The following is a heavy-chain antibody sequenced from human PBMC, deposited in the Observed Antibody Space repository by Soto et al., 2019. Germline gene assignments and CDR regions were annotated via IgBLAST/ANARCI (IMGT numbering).Heavy chain of an antibody. V-gene: IGHV3-9*01. J-gene: IGHJ6*02. D-gene: IGHD3-22*01. CDR2: ISWDSGTV. Sequence: EVKLVESGGGLVQPGRSLRLSCAASGFTFDDYAMHWVRQAPGKGLEWVSGISWDSGTVDDADSVKGRFTISRDNAKNSLYLLMNSLRVEDTALYYGAKGQSSIYYGSRHYYYGMDVWGQGTTVTVSS. CDR1: GFTFDDYA. CDR3: AKGQSSIYYGSRHYYYGMDV.